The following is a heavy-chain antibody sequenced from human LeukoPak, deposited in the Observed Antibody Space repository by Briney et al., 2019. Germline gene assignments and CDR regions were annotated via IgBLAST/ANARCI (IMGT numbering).Heavy chain of an antibody. D-gene: IGHD3-22*01. CDR1: GFRLDAFG. V-gene: IGHV3-20*04. Sequence: PGGSLRLSCAASGFRLDAFGMSWVRQVSGKGLEWVSGIEWNGGRREYADSVKGRFTISRDNAKNSLYLQMKNLRAEDTALYYCASVPDDASGNSRYYFKTWGQGTLVTVSS. J-gene: IGHJ4*02. CDR2: IEWNGGRR. CDR3: ASVPDDASGNSRYYFKT.